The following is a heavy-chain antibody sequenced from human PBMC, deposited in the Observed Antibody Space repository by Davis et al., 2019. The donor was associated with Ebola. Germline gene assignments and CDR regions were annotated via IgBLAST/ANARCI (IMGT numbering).Heavy chain of an antibody. CDR2: IYYSGST. D-gene: IGHD3-10*01. Sequence: MPSETLSLTCTVSGGSISSSSYYWGWIRQPPGKGLEWIGSIYYSGSTYYNPSLKSRVTISVDTSKNQFSLKLSSVTAADTAVYYCARTPFGSFDYWGQGTLVTVSS. CDR3: ARTPFGSFDY. V-gene: IGHV4-39*01. J-gene: IGHJ4*02. CDR1: GGSISSSSYY.